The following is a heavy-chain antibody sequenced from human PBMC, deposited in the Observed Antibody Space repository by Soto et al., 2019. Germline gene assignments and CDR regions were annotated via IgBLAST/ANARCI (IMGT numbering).Heavy chain of an antibody. D-gene: IGHD6-19*01. CDR2: IIPIFGTA. J-gene: IGHJ4*02. CDR1: GGTFSSYA. CDR3: ARDFGKYSSGWYGFDY. Sequence: SVKVSFKASGGTFSSYAISWVRQAPGQGLEWMGGIIPIFGTANYAQKFQGRVTITADKSTGTAYMELSSLRSEDTAMYYCARDFGKYSSGWYGFDYWGQGTLVTVSS. V-gene: IGHV1-69*06.